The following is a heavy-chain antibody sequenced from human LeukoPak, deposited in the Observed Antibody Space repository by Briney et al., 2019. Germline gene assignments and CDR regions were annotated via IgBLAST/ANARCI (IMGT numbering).Heavy chain of an antibody. CDR3: ARDDDPLWSSGWSPYGY. CDR2: IKQDGSEK. D-gene: IGHD6-19*01. J-gene: IGHJ4*02. CDR1: GFTFSSYW. Sequence: PGGSLRLSCAASGFTFSSYWMSWVRQAPGKGLEWVANIKQDGSEKYYVDSVKGRFTISRDNAKNSLYLQMNSLRAEDTAVYYCARDDDPLWSSGWSPYGYWGQGTLVTVSS. V-gene: IGHV3-7*01.